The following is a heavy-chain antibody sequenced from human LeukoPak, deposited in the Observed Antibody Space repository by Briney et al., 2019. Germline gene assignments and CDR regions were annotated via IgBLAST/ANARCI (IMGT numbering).Heavy chain of an antibody. CDR1: GGSISSYY. D-gene: IGHD4-17*01. V-gene: IGHV4-59*08. J-gene: IGHJ4*02. Sequence: PSETLSLTCTVSGGSISSYYWSWIRQPPGKGLEWIGYIYYSGSTNYNPSLKSRVTISVDTSKNQFSLKLSSVTAADTAVYYCARGNSGDPGDYWGQGTLVTVSS. CDR3: ARGNSGDPGDY. CDR2: IYYSGST.